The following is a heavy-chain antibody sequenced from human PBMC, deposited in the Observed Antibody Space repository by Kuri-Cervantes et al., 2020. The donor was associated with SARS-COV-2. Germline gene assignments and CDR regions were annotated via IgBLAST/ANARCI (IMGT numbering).Heavy chain of an antibody. CDR1: GFTFSSYA. CDR3: AKDLGRPNWFDP. CDR2: ISGSGGST. J-gene: IGHJ5*02. V-gene: IGHV3-23*01. Sequence: GGSLRLSCAASGFTFSSYAMSWIRQAPGKGLEWVSAISGSGGSTYYADSVKGRFTISRDNSKNTLYLQMNSLRAEDTAVYYCAKDLGRPNWFDPWGQGTLVTVSS.